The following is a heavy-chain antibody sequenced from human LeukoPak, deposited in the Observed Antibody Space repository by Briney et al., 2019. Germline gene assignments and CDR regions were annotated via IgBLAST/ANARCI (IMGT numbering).Heavy chain of an antibody. CDR3: ARLDSSLHRARRHGAFDI. Sequence: SETLSLTCTVSGGSISSYYWSWIRQPPGKGLEWIGYIYYSGSTNYNPSLKSRVTISVDTSKNQFSLKLSSVTAADTAVYYCARLDSSLHRARRHGAFDIWGQGTMVTVSS. D-gene: IGHD6-6*01. CDR1: GGSISSYY. V-gene: IGHV4-59*08. J-gene: IGHJ3*02. CDR2: IYYSGST.